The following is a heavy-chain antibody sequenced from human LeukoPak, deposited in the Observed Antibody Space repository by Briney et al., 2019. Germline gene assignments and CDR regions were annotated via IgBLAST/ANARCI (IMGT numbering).Heavy chain of an antibody. CDR1: GGSFSGYY. J-gene: IGHJ4*02. V-gene: IGHV4-34*01. D-gene: IGHD2-21*02. Sequence: SEILSLTCAVYGGSFSGYYWSWIRQPPGKGLEWIGEINHSGSTNYNPSLKSRVTISVDTSKNQFSLKLSSVTAADTAVYYCARRIGVVTAHHSGFDYRGQGTLVTVSS. CDR2: INHSGST. CDR3: ARRIGVVTAHHSGFDY.